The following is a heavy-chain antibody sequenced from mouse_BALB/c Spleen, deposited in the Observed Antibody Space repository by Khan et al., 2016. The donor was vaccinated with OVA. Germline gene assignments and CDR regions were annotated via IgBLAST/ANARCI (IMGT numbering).Heavy chain of an antibody. V-gene: IGHV9-3-1*01. CDR3: ARSASYWFFDV. D-gene: IGHD6-1*01. CDR2: INTYTGEP. Sequence: QIQLVQSGPELKKPGETVKISCKASGYTFTNYGMNRGKQAPGKGLKWRGWINTYTGEPTYDDDFKGRFAFSLETSANTAYLQINNLKNEDTATYFCARSASYWFFDVWGAGTTVTVSS. J-gene: IGHJ1*01. CDR1: GYTFTNYG.